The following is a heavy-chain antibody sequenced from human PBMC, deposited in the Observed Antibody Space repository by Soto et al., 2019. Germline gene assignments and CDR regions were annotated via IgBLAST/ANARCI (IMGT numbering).Heavy chain of an antibody. CDR3: AKNPTEGTGELDYYYGMDV. J-gene: IGHJ6*02. V-gene: IGHV3-33*06. CDR2: IWYDGSNK. Sequence: QVQLVESGGGVVQPGRSLRLSCAASGFTFSSYGMHWVRQAPGKGLEWVAVIWYDGSNKYYADSVKGRFTISRDNSKNTLYLQMNSLRAEDTAVYYCAKNPTEGTGELDYYYGMDVWGQGTLVTVSS. D-gene: IGHD1-26*01. CDR1: GFTFSSYG.